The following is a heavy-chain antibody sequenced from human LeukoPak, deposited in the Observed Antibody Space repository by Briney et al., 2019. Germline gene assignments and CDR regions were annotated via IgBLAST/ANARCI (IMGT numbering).Heavy chain of an antibody. D-gene: IGHD3-9*01. Sequence: ASVKVSCKASGYTFTSYGIPWVRQAPGQGLEWMGWISAYNGNTNYAQNLEDRVTKTADTSTSTAYMELRSRRSDDTAVYYCARDSPVRYFDWSLPEGDHYYGMDVWGKGTTVTVSS. CDR3: ARDSPVRYFDWSLPEGDHYYGMDV. CDR2: ISAYNGNT. J-gene: IGHJ6*04. V-gene: IGHV1-18*04. CDR1: GYTFTSYG.